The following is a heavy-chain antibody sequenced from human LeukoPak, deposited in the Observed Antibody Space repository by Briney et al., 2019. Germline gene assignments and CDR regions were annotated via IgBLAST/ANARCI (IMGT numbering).Heavy chain of an antibody. CDR2: ISYDGSNK. V-gene: IGHV3-30*19. CDR1: GFTFSSYG. CDR3: ARAIPLQYYDFWSGYYRDYYYYGMDV. J-gene: IGHJ6*02. Sequence: GRSLRLSCVASGFTFSSYGMHWVRQAPGKGLERVAVISYDGSNKYYADSVKGRFTISRDNSKNTLYLQMNSLRAEDTAVYYCARAIPLQYYDFWSGYYRDYYYYGMDVWGQGTTVTVSS. D-gene: IGHD3-3*01.